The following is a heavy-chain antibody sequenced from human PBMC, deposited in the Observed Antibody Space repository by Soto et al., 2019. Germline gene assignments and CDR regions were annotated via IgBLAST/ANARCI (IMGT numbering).Heavy chain of an antibody. CDR2: IIPIIGTA. CDR1: GGTFSSYA. CDR3: ARNCSSTSCYGYYYGMDV. D-gene: IGHD2-2*01. V-gene: IGHV1-69*01. Sequence: QVQLVQSGAEVKKPGSSVKVSCKASGGTFSSYAISWVRQAPGQVLEWMGGIIPIIGTANYAQKFQGRVTITADESTNTPYMELSSLRSDNTAVYYCARNCSSTSCYGYYYGMDVWGQGTTVTVSS. J-gene: IGHJ6*02.